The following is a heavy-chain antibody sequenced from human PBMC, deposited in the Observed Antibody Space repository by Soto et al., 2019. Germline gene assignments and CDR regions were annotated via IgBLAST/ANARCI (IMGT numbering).Heavy chain of an antibody. D-gene: IGHD3-22*01. Sequence: GGSLRLSCAASGFTFSSYSMNWVRQAPGKGLEWVSSISSSSSYIYYADSVKGRFTISRDNAKNSLYLQMNSLTSEDTAVYYCARDVIGHDNYETLGYYFDHWGQGTLVTVSS. J-gene: IGHJ4*02. CDR1: GFTFSSYS. V-gene: IGHV3-21*04. CDR2: ISSSSSYI. CDR3: ARDVIGHDNYETLGYYFDH.